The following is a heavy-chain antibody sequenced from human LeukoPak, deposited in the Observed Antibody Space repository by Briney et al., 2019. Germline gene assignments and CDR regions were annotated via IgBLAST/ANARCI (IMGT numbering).Heavy chain of an antibody. D-gene: IGHD3-10*01. V-gene: IGHV3-23*01. J-gene: IGHJ4*02. Sequence: GGSLRLSCAASGFTFSTYAMGWVRQAPGKGLEWVSFISGSGTSTYYADSVKGRFTISRDNSKNTLSLQMNSLRVGDTAVYYCAKDLYYGSGSKFDDWGQGTLVTVSS. CDR1: GFTFSTYA. CDR3: AKDLYYGSGSKFDD. CDR2: ISGSGTST.